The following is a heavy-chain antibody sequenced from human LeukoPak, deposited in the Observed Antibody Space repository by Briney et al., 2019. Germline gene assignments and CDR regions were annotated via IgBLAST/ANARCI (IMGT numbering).Heavy chain of an antibody. V-gene: IGHV3-7*01. J-gene: IGHJ4*02. CDR3: SRSLNF. CDR2: IKEDGSET. CDR1: GFTFSRSW. Sequence: GGSLRLSCATSGFTFSRSWMDWVCQAPGKGLEWVANIKEDGSETHYVDFAKGRFTISRDNAKNSLFLQVDNLRVEDTAIYYCSRSLNFWGQGTLVTVSP.